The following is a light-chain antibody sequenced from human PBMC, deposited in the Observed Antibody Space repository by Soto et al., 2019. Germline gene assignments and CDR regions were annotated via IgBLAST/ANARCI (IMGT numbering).Light chain of an antibody. V-gene: IGLV2-14*03. CDR1: TNDIGTYTY. CDR3: SSYTSTSSYVV. CDR2: EVT. Sequence: QSALTQPASVSGSPGQSITISCTGTTNDIGTYTYVSWYQQHPGKAPKLMIYEVTNRPSGVSNRFSGSKSGNTASLTISGLQAEDEAHYYCSSYTSTSSYVVFGGGTKVTVL. J-gene: IGLJ2*01.